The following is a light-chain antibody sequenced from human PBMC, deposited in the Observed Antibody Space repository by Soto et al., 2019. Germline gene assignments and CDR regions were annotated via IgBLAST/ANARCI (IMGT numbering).Light chain of an antibody. J-gene: IGKJ1*01. Sequence: EIVLTQAPGTLSLSPGEGATLSCRASQSVSTNFFAWYQQKPGQAPRLLIYGASTRATGIPDRFSGSGSGTDFTLTISRLEREDFAVYYCQQYGRTSWTFGQGTKVEIK. CDR3: QQYGRTSWT. CDR1: QSVSTNF. V-gene: IGKV3-20*01. CDR2: GAS.